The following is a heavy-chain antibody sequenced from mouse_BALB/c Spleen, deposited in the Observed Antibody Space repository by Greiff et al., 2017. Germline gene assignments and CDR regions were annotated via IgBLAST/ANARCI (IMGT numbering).Heavy chain of an antibody. J-gene: IGHJ4*01. V-gene: IGHV1-54*01. CDR1: GYAFTNYL. D-gene: IGHD2-4*01. CDR2: INPGSGGT. CDR3: ARSRAYEYDFYAMDY. Sequence: QVQLQQSGAELVRPGTSVKVSCKASGYAFTNYLIEWVKQRPGQGLEWIGVINPGSGGTNYNEKFKGKATLTADKSSSTAYMQLSSLTSDDSAVYFCARSRAYEYDFYAMDYWGQGTSVTVSS.